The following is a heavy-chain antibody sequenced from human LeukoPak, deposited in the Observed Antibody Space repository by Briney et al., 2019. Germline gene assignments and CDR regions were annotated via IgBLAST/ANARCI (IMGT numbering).Heavy chain of an antibody. V-gene: IGHV4-4*07. CDR2: IYTSGST. CDR1: GGSISSYY. CDR3: ARAVSYCGGDCYSGWYFDL. J-gene: IGHJ2*01. Sequence: SETLSLTCTVSGGSISSYYWSWIRQPAGKGLEWIGRIYTSGSTNYNPSLKSRGTMSVDTSKNQFSLKLSSVTAADTAVYYCARAVSYCGGDCYSGWYFDLWGRGTLVTVSS. D-gene: IGHD2-21*02.